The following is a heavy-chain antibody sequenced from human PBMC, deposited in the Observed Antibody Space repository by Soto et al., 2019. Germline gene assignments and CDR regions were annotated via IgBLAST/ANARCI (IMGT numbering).Heavy chain of an antibody. V-gene: IGHV4-30-4*01. CDR1: GGSISSGDYY. D-gene: IGHD1-26*01. CDR3: ARDPVGATDGYYYGMDV. J-gene: IGHJ6*02. CDR2: IYYSGST. Sequence: SETLSLTCTVSGGSISSGDYYWSWIRQPPGKGLEWIGYIYYSGSTYYNPSLKSRVTISVDTSKNQFSLKLSSVTAADTAVYYCARDPVGATDGYYYGMDVWGQGTTVTVS.